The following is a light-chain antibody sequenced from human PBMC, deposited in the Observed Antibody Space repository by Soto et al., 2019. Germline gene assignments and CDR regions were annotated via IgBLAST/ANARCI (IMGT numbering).Light chain of an antibody. CDR1: QGVNAW. J-gene: IGKJ4*01. V-gene: IGKV1-12*01. CDR2: EAS. CDR3: EQSNSFPLT. Sequence: DTQLTQSPSSVSASVRAIVTITCRASQGVNAWLAWYQKRPGKAPELLIYEASTFHIGVPSRFSGSGSGTDFTLTISSLQPEDCATDYCEQSNSFPLTDGGATKV.